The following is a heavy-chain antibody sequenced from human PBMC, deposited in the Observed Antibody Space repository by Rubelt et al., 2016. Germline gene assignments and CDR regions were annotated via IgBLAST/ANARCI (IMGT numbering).Heavy chain of an antibody. J-gene: IGHJ4*02. V-gene: IGHV3-48*04. D-gene: IGHD1-26*01. CDR2: ISGSGSTI. CDR3: AREEEHGSGFDH. CDR1: GFTFSSYG. Sequence: VQLVESGGGVVQPGRSLRLSCAASGFTFSSYGMHWVRQAPGQGLEWLSYISGSGSTIDYADSVNGGFTISRDNAKNSVYLQMNSLRADDTAVYYCAREEEHGSGFDHWGQGTLVTVSS.